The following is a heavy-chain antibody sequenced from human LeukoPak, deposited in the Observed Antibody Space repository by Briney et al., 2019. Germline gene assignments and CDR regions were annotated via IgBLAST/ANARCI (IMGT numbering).Heavy chain of an antibody. CDR1: GFTFDDYA. V-gene: IGHV3-9*01. J-gene: IGHJ4*02. D-gene: IGHD4-17*01. Sequence: GRSLRLSCAASGFTFDDYAMHWVRQAPGKGLEWVSGISWNSGSIGYADSVKGRFTISRDNAKNSLYLQMNSLRAEDTALYYCAKDRYGDRGYFDYWGQGTLVTVSS. CDR3: AKDRYGDRGYFDY. CDR2: ISWNSGSI.